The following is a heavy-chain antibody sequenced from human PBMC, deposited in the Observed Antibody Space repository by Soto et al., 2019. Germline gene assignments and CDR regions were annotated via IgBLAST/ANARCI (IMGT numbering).Heavy chain of an antibody. CDR2: ISGSSSNI. Sequence: QVQLVESGGALVKTRGSLRLSCVASGFSFSDCYISWVRQAPGKGLEWISYISGSSSNIYYADSVKGRFTISRDNAENSVFLQMNNLRAEDTARYYCAKMTSTGWYDPVFHWGQGILVTVSS. J-gene: IGHJ4*02. CDR3: AKMTSTGWYDPVFH. V-gene: IGHV3-11*01. CDR1: GFSFSDCY. D-gene: IGHD6-19*01.